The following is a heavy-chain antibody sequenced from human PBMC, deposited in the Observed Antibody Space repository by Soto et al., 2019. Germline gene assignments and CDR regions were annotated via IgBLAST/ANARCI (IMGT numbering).Heavy chain of an antibody. V-gene: IGHV1-18*01. CDR3: ARGMAPDYFDY. Sequence: QVQLVQSGGEVKKPGASVKVSCKASGYTFTNYGVTWVRQAPGQGLEWMGWLNPYNGNTNYAQKFQGRVTMTTDTSTTTAHMEVRSLRSDDTAVYFWARGMAPDYFDYWGQGTLVTVSS. J-gene: IGHJ4*02. CDR2: LNPYNGNT. CDR1: GYTFTNYG.